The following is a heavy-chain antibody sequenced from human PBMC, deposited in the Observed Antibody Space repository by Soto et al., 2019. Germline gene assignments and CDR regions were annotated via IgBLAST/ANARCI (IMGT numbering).Heavy chain of an antibody. CDR3: SRVCPYNCNDGVLGY. CDR1: GGTFSSYA. CDR2: IIPIFGTA. J-gene: IGHJ4*02. D-gene: IGHD1-1*01. V-gene: IGHV1-69*01. Sequence: QVQLVQSGAEVTKPGSSVKVSCKASGGTFSSYAISWVRQAPGQGLEWMGGIIPIFGTANYAQKFQGRVTITADDSMSTAYMELSSLRSEDTAVYYCSRVCPYNCNDGVLGYWGQGTLVTVSP.